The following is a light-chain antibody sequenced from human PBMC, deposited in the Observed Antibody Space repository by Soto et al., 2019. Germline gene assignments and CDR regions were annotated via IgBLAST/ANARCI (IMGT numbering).Light chain of an antibody. J-gene: IGKJ4*01. CDR2: DAS. CDR1: RDITDY. Sequence: DTQMTQSPSSLSASVGDRVTITCQASRDITDYLNWYQQKPGKAPKLLIYDASNLETGVPSRFSGSGSGTDFTLTITSLQPEDTATSYCQQFDNVPLTFGGGTKVDIK. V-gene: IGKV1-33*01. CDR3: QQFDNVPLT.